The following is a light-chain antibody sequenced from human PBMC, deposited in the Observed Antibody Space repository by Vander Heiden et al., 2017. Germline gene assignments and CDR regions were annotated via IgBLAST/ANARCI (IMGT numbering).Light chain of an antibody. Sequence: EILMTQTPVTLSVCPGESATLTCRASQSVSSNLAWYQQKPGQAPRLLIYGASTRATGIPARFSGSGSGTEFTLTISSLQSEDFAVYYCQQYNNWPYTFGQGTKLEIK. CDR2: GAS. CDR1: QSVSSN. V-gene: IGKV3-15*01. CDR3: QQYNNWPYT. J-gene: IGKJ2*01.